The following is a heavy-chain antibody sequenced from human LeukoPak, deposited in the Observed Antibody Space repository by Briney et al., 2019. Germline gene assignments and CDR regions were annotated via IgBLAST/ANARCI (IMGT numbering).Heavy chain of an antibody. CDR1: GYTFTSYD. CDR3: ARDVVGATGGPFDI. J-gene: IGHJ3*02. Sequence: AASVKVFCKASGYTFTSYDINWVRQATGQGLEWMGWMNPNSGNTGYAQKFQGRVTMTRNTSISTAYMELRSLRSDDTAVYYCARDVVGATGGPFDIWGQGTMVTVSS. CDR2: MNPNSGNT. V-gene: IGHV1-8*01. D-gene: IGHD1-26*01.